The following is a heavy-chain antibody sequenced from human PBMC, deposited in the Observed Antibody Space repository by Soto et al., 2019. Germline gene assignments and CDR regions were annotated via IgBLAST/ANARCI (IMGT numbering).Heavy chain of an antibody. Sequence: GGSLRLSCAASGFTFSSYWMSWVRQAPGKGLEWVANIKQDGSEKYYVDSVKGRFTISRDNAKNSLYLQMNSLRAEGTDVYYCARDNWGLVVPAAPPGYWGQGTLVTVSS. CDR1: GFTFSSYW. CDR2: IKQDGSEK. J-gene: IGHJ4*02. D-gene: IGHD2-2*01. V-gene: IGHV3-7*03. CDR3: ARDNWGLVVPAAPPGY.